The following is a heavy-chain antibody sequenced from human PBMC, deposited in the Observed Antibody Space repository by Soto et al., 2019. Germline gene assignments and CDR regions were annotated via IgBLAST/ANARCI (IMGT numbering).Heavy chain of an antibody. CDR2: INRDGSST. CDR3: ARDGRTGDDAFDI. Sequence: GGSLRLSCAASGFTFSSYWMHWVRQAPGKGLVWVSRINRDGSSTSYADYVKGRFTISRDNAKNTLYLQMNSLRAEDTAVYYCARDGRTGDDAFDIWGQGTMVTVSS. V-gene: IGHV3-74*01. CDR1: GFTFSSYW. D-gene: IGHD7-27*01. J-gene: IGHJ3*02.